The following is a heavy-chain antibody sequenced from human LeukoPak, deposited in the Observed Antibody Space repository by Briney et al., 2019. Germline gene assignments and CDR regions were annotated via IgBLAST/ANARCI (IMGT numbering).Heavy chain of an antibody. V-gene: IGHV3-74*01. J-gene: IGHJ4*02. D-gene: IGHD2-8*01. CDR1: GFTFSSYW. CDR3: ARVRYCTNGVCYTNFDY. Sequence: GGSLRLSCAASGFTFSSYWVRWVRQAPGKGLVWVSRINSDGSSTSYADSVKGRFTISRDNAKNTLYLQMNSLRAEDTAVYYCARVRYCTNGVCYTNFDYWGQGTLVTVSS. CDR2: INSDGSST.